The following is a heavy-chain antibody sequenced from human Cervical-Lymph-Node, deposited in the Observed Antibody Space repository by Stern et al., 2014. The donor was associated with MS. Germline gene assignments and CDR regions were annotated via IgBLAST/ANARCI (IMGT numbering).Heavy chain of an antibody. J-gene: IGHJ4*02. Sequence: VQLVESGAEVKKPGSSVKVSCKASGGTFSNYAISWVRQAPGQGLECMGGIIPIFGTANYAQKFQGRVTITADESTSTAYMELSSLRSEDTALYYCARGWSYDILTAYSYWGQGTLVTVSS. CDR3: ARGWSYDILTAYSY. V-gene: IGHV1-69*01. CDR2: IIPIFGTA. CDR1: GGTFSNYA. D-gene: IGHD3-9*01.